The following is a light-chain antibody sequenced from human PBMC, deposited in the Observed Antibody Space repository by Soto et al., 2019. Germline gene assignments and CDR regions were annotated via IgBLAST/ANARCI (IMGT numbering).Light chain of an antibody. Sequence: QSALTRPASVSGSPGQSITISCTGTTSGVGRYNYVSWYQPHPGKAPKIIIYDVSNRPSGVSSRLSGSKSGNTASLTISGLQAEDEDDYYCNSYTSSSTNAFVTGTMLT. CDR1: TSGVGRYNY. CDR2: DVS. V-gene: IGLV2-14*01. J-gene: IGLJ1*01. CDR3: NSYTSSSTNA.